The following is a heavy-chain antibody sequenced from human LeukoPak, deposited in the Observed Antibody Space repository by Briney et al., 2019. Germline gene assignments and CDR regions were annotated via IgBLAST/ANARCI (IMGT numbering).Heavy chain of an antibody. CDR3: ARDNSVEDTAWWFNP. Sequence: ASVKVSCKASGYTFTSYYTHWVRQAPGQGLEWMGIINPSGGSTSYAQKFQGRVTMTRDMSTSTDYMELSSLRSEDTAVYYCARDNSVEDTAWWFNPWGQGTLATVSS. V-gene: IGHV1-46*01. CDR2: INPSGGST. D-gene: IGHD4-23*01. CDR1: GYTFTSYY. J-gene: IGHJ5*02.